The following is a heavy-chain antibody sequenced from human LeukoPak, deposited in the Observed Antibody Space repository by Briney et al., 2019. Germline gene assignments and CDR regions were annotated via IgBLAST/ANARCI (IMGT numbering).Heavy chain of an antibody. Sequence: SETLSLTCSVYGGSFSGHYWSWIRQSPGKGLEWIGEINHSRSTNYNPSLKSRVAISVDTSKNQFSLKLRSVTAADTAVYYCTRGPLWVKERLFDPWGQGTLVTVSS. V-gene: IGHV4-34*01. J-gene: IGHJ5*02. CDR2: INHSRST. CDR3: TRGPLWVKERLFDP. D-gene: IGHD3-16*01. CDR1: GGSFSGHY.